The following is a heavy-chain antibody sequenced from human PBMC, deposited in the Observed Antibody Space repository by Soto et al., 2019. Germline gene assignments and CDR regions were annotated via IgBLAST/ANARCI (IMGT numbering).Heavy chain of an antibody. CDR2: ISAYNGST. CDR3: ARDTTTVTRYYYYGMDV. Sequence: QVQLVQSGAEVKKPGASVKVSCKASGYTFTSYGISWVRQAPGQGLEWMGWISAYNGSTNYAQKLQGRVTMTTDTSTSTAYMELRSLRSDDTAVYYCARDTTTVTRYYYYGMDVWGQGTTVTVSS. J-gene: IGHJ6*02. CDR1: GYTFTSYG. V-gene: IGHV1-18*01. D-gene: IGHD4-17*01.